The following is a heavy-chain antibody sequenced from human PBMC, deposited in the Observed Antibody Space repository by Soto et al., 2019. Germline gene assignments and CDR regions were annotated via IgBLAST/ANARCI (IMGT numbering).Heavy chain of an antibody. D-gene: IGHD6-19*01. J-gene: IGHJ4*02. CDR3: ARAPYSSGWPDS. V-gene: IGHV4-31*03. Sequence: QVQLQESGPGLVKPSQTLSLNCSVSGGSIISGGYYWSWIRQHPGKGLEWIGYISYSGSTYYNPSLKSRNTISIATSKNHFSLKLNSVTAADTAVYYCARAPYSSGWPDSWGQGTLVTVSS. CDR1: GGSIISGGYY. CDR2: ISYSGST.